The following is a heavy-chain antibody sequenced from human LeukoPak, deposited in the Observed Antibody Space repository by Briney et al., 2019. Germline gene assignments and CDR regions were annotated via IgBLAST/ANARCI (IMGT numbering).Heavy chain of an antibody. CDR3: ARGYPLSTTAAGTYFQH. CDR1: GYTFSGYY. Sequence: ASVKVSCKASGYTFSGYYMHWVRQAPGQGLEWMGWINPNRGGTNYAQKFQGRVTMTRDTSISTAYMEPSRLRSDDTAVYYCARGYPLSTTAAGTYFQHWGQGTLVTVSS. V-gene: IGHV1-2*02. J-gene: IGHJ1*01. D-gene: IGHD6-13*01. CDR2: INPNRGGT.